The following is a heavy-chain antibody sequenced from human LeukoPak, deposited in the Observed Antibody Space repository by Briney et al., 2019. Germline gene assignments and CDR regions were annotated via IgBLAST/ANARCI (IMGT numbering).Heavy chain of an antibody. CDR2: ISSSGSAT. CDR3: ARTIAAPRGYFDY. Sequence: GGSLRLSCAASGFTFSDYYMSWIRQAPGKGLEWVSYISSSGSATYYADSVKGRFTISRDNAKNSLYLQMNSLRAEDTAVYYCARTIAAPRGYFDYWGQGTLVTVSS. CDR1: GFTFSDYY. J-gene: IGHJ4*02. V-gene: IGHV3-11*04. D-gene: IGHD6-6*01.